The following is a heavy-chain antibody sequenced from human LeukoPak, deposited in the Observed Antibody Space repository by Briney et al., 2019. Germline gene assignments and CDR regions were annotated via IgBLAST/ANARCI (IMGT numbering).Heavy chain of an antibody. V-gene: IGHV4-59*01. CDR3: AREVDTAMVDAFDI. D-gene: IGHD5-18*01. CDR1: GGPISSYY. Sequence: SETLSLTCTASGGPISSYYWSWIRQPPGKGLEWIGYIYYSGSTNYNPSLKSRVTISVDTSKNQFSLKLSSVTAADTAVYYCAREVDTAMVDAFDIWGQGTMVTVSS. CDR2: IYYSGST. J-gene: IGHJ3*02.